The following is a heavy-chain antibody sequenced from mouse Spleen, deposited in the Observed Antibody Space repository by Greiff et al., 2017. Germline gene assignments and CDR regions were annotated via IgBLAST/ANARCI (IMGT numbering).Heavy chain of an antibody. J-gene: IGHJ4*01. CDR2: IYPGNVNT. Sequence: VQLMESGPELVKPGASVRISCKASGYTFTSYYIHWVKQRPGQGLEWIGWIYPGNVNTKYNEKFKGKATLTADKSSSTAYMQLSSLTSEDSAVYFCARKEWAMDYWGQGTSVTVSS. D-gene: IGHD1-3*01. V-gene: IGHV1S56*01. CDR1: GYTFTSYY. CDR3: ARKEWAMDY.